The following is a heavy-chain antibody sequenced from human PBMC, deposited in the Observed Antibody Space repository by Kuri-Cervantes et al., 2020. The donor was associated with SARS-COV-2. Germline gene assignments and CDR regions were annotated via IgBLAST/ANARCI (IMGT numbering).Heavy chain of an antibody. V-gene: IGHV3-30*03. J-gene: IGHJ6*02. CDR3: ARDPDYRVVYYYHGMDV. D-gene: IGHD3-3*01. Sequence: GESLKISCAASGFNFIRYAIHWVRQAPGKGLEWVAVIFSDGKTMYYADSVKGRVIISRDNSENTVHLQMSSLRPEDTALYFCARDPDYRVVYYYHGMDVWGQGTTVTVSS. CDR1: GFNFIRYA. CDR2: IFSDGKTM.